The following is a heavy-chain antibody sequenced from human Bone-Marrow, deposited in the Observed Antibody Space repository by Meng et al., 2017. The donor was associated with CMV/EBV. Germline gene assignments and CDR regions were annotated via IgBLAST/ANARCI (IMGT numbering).Heavy chain of an antibody. V-gene: IGHV4-39*07. CDR2: IYYSGST. D-gene: IGHD2-2*01. Sequence: SETLSLTCTVSGGSISSSSYYWGWIRQPPGKGLEWIGSIYYSGSTYYNPSLKSRVTISVDTSKNQFSLKLSSVTAADTAVYYCARGRLRPDIVVVPAAITRRSWFDPWGQGTLVTVSS. J-gene: IGHJ5*02. CDR1: GGSISSSSYY. CDR3: ARGRLRPDIVVVPAAITRRSWFDP.